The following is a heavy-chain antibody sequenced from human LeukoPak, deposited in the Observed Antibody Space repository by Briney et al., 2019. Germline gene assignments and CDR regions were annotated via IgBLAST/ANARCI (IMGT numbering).Heavy chain of an antibody. D-gene: IGHD6-13*01. V-gene: IGHV4-59*08. Sequence: PSETLSLTCIVSGGSMSSYYWSWFRQPPGKALEWIGFIYYSGSTVYNPSLESRVTISVDTSKNQFSLKLSSVTAADTAVYYCARYRAAAAGTCFDYWGQGTLVTVSS. J-gene: IGHJ4*02. CDR1: GGSMSSYY. CDR3: ARYRAAAAGTCFDY. CDR2: IYYSGST.